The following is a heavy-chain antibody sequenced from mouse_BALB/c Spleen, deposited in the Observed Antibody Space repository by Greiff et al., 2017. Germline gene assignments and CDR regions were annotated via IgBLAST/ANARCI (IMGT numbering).Heavy chain of an antibody. J-gene: IGHJ1*01. D-gene: IGHD3-2*02. V-gene: IGHV5-6*02. CDR3: ARQATTNWYFDV. CDR1: GFTFSSYG. Sequence: DVKLQESGGDLVKPGGSLKLSCAASGFTFSSYGMSWVRQTPDKRLEWVATISSGGSYTYYPDSVKGRFTISRDNAKNTLYLQMSSLKSEDTAMYYCARQATTNWYFDVWGAGTTVTVSS. CDR2: ISSGGSYT.